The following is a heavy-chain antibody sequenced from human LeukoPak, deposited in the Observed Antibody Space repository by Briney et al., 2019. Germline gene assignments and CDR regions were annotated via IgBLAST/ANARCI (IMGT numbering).Heavy chain of an antibody. Sequence: GASVKVSCKASGYTFTDYYMHWVRQVPGQGLEWMGWINPNSDGTNYAQKFQGRVTMTTDTSISTAYMEVSRLRSDDTAVYYCARVRIGQQLDKYYYYAMDVWGQGTTVTVSS. V-gene: IGHV1-2*02. J-gene: IGHJ6*02. CDR2: INPNSDGT. CDR3: ARVRIGQQLDKYYYYAMDV. CDR1: GYTFTDYY. D-gene: IGHD6-13*01.